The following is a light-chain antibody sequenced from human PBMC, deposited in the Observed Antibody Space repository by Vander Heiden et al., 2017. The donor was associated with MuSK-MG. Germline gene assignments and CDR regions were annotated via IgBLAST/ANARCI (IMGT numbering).Light chain of an antibody. Sequence: QSALTQPASVSASPGQSITISCTGTSSDVGGYNYVSWYQQHPGKAPKLMIYDVSNRPSGVSNRFSGSKSGNTASLTISGLQAEDEADYYCSSYTSSSTQVFGGGTKLTGL. CDR1: SSDVGGYNY. CDR2: DVS. CDR3: SSYTSSSTQV. J-gene: IGLJ3*02. V-gene: IGLV2-14*03.